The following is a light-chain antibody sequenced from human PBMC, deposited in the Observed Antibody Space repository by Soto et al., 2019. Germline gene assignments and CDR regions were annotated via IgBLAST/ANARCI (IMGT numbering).Light chain of an antibody. CDR2: GAS. CDR1: QGFSSN. CDR3: QQYNNWPPVT. Sequence: IVMTQSPAPLSVSPGEGATLSCTASQGFSSNLAWYQQKPGQAPRLLIYGASTRATGIPARLSGSGSGTEFTITISSLQSEDVAVYYCQQYNNWPPVTFGQGTKVDIK. V-gene: IGKV3-15*01. J-gene: IGKJ1*01.